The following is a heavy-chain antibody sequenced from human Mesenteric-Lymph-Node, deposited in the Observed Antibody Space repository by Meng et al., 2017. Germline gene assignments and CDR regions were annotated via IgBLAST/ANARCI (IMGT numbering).Heavy chain of an antibody. CDR3: ASNSGI. J-gene: IGHJ4*02. V-gene: IGHV3-74*02. CDR1: GPTFNSDW. D-gene: IGHD1-26*01. CDR2: INSDGSST. Sequence: VQVVESGGGLVQPGGALRLSCAASGPTFNSDWMYWARQAPGKGLVWLSRINSDGSSTNYADSVKGRFTISRDNAKNTLYLQMSSLRAEDTAVYYCASNSGIWGQGTLVTVSS.